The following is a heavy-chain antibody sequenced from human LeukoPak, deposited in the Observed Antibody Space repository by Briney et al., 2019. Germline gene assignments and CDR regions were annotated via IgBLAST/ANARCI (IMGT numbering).Heavy chain of an antibody. CDR3: ARECDGDCYFIAFDY. CDR1: GYTFTTYG. D-gene: IGHD2-21*02. CDR2: ISPHNGIT. Sequence: ASVKISCKASGYTFTTYGITWVRQAPGQGLEWMGWISPHNGITKYTEKFQGRINMTTDTSTSTAYIELRSLRSDDTAVYFCARECDGDCYFIAFDYWGQGSLVTVSS. V-gene: IGHV1-18*01. J-gene: IGHJ4*02.